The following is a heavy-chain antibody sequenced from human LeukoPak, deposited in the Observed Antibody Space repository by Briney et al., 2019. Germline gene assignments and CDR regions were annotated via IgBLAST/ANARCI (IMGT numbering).Heavy chain of an antibody. CDR2: ISSSSSYI. Sequence: GGSLRLSCAGSGFTFSSHAMTWVRQAPGKGLEWVSSISSSSSYIYYADSVKGRFTISRDNAKNSLYLQMNSLRAEGTAVYYCAREGSGYYYGMDVWGQGTTVTVSS. J-gene: IGHJ6*02. V-gene: IGHV3-21*01. CDR1: GFTFSSHA. D-gene: IGHD3-10*01. CDR3: AREGSGYYYGMDV.